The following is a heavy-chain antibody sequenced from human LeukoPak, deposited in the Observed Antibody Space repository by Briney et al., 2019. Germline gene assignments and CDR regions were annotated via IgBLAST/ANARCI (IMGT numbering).Heavy chain of an antibody. CDR3: ARTEYYDFWSGYYTPIDY. J-gene: IGHJ4*02. D-gene: IGHD3-3*01. CDR2: TYYRSKWYN. Sequence: KRSQTLSLTCAISGDSVSSNSAAWNWIRQSPSRGLEWLGRTYYRSKWYNDYAVSVKSRITINPDTSKNQFSLQLNSVTPEDTAVYYCARTEYYDFWSGYYTPIDYWGQGTLVTVSS. V-gene: IGHV6-1*01. CDR1: GDSVSSNSAA.